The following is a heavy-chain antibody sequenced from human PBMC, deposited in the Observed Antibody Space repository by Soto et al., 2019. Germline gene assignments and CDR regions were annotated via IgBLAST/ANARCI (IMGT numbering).Heavy chain of an antibody. D-gene: IGHD2-21*02. J-gene: IGHJ4*02. V-gene: IGHV1-18*01. CDR3: ARDLGFSDFDVQY. Sequence: KVSCKASGYTFTNSGFSWVRQAPGQGLEWVGWIRVNNGDTHYAQKLQGRVTMTTDTSTSTAFMELRSLRADDTAVYYCARDLGFSDFDVQYSGQGTLVTVSS. CDR1: GYTFTNSG. CDR2: IRVNNGDT.